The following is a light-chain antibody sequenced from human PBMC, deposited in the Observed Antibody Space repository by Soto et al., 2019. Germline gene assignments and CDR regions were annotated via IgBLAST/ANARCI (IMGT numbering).Light chain of an antibody. V-gene: IGLV1-44*01. CDR2: GSN. CDR3: AAWDDSLNGYV. J-gene: IGLJ1*01. CDR1: SSNVGRNS. Sequence: QSVLTQPPSASGTPGQRVTISCSGSSSNVGRNSVSWYQQLPGTAPKLLIYGSNQRPSGVPDRFSGSKSGTSASLAISGLQSDDEADYYCAAWDDSLNGYVFGTGTKLTVL.